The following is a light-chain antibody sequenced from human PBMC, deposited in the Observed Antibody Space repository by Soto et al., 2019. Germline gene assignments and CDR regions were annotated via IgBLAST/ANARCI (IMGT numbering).Light chain of an antibody. CDR1: QSVSSY. CDR3: QQRRKWPLT. CDR2: DSS. V-gene: IGKV3-11*01. Sequence: ESVLTQSPATLSLSPGERATLSCRASQSVSSYFAWYQQKPGQAPRLLIYDSSTRATGIPARFSGSGSGTDFTLTISSLESEDFAVYYCQQRRKWPLTFGGGTKVEIK. J-gene: IGKJ4*01.